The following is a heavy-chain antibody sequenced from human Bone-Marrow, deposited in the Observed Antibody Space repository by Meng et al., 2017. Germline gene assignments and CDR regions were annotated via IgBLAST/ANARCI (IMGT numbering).Heavy chain of an antibody. CDR2: VYRGGST. CDR3: AREDGSTSTTNWFDP. V-gene: IGHV4-38-2*02. CDR1: GYSINSGYW. D-gene: IGHD1-1*01. Sequence: GSLRLSCAVSGYSINSGYWWGWIRQPPGSGLEWIGSVYRGGSTFYNPSPKTRVTMSVDTSTNHFSMKLSSVTAADTALYYCAREDGSTSTTNWFDPWGQGVLVTVSS. J-gene: IGHJ5*02.